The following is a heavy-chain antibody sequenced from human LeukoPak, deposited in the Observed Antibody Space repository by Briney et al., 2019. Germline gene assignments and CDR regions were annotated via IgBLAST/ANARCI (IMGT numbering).Heavy chain of an antibody. Sequence: SETLSLTCTVSGGSISSSSYYWSWIRQPPGTGLEWIGEINHSGSTNYNPSLKSRVSISVDTSKNQFSLKLNSVTAADTAVYYCAREYCSGGSCYVIFDYWGQGTLVTVSS. D-gene: IGHD2-15*01. CDR3: AREYCSGGSCYVIFDY. V-gene: IGHV4-39*07. CDR2: INHSGST. CDR1: GGSISSSSYY. J-gene: IGHJ4*02.